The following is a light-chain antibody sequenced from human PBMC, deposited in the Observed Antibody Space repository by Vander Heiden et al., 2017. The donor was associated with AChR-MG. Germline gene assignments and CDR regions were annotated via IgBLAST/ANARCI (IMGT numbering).Light chain of an antibody. Sequence: QSALTQPASVSGSPGQSITISCTGTSSDVGSYNLVSWYQQHPGKAPKLMIYEVSKRPSGVSNRFSGPKSGNTASLTNSGLQAEDEADYYCCSYAGSSSVVFGGGTKLTVL. V-gene: IGLV2-23*02. CDR1: SSDVGSYNL. J-gene: IGLJ2*01. CDR2: EVS. CDR3: CSYAGSSSVV.